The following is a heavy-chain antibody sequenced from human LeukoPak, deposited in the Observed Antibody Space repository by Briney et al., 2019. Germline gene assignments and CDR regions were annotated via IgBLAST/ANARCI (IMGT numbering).Heavy chain of an antibody. Sequence: PSETLSLTCTVSGGSISSGGYYWSGIRQPPGKGLEWIGYIYHSGSTYYNPSLKSRVTISVDRSKNQFSLKLSSVTAADTAVYYCARGNWNYMDYWGQGTLVTVSS. J-gene: IGHJ4*02. V-gene: IGHV4-30-2*01. D-gene: IGHD1-1*01. CDR2: IYHSGST. CDR3: ARGNWNYMDY. CDR1: GGSISSGGYY.